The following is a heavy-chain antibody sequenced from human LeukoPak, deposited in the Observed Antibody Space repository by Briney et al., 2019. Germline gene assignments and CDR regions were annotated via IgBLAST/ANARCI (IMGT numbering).Heavy chain of an antibody. V-gene: IGHV3-66*01. J-gene: IGHJ4*02. CDR2: IYSGGST. D-gene: IGHD1-26*01. Sequence: GGSLRLSCAASGFTVSSNYMSWVRQAPGKGLEWVSVIYSGGSTYYADSVKGRFTISRDNSKNTLYLQMNSLRAEDTAVYYCAREWSGSYPHGDYWGQGTLVTVSS. CDR3: AREWSGSYPHGDY. CDR1: GFTVSSNY.